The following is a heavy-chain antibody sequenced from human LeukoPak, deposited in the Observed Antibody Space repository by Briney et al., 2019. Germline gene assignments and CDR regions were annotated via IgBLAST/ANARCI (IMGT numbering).Heavy chain of an antibody. V-gene: IGHV4-34*01. J-gene: IGHJ4*02. CDR1: GGSFSGYY. Sequence: PSETLSLTCAVYGGSFSGYYWSWLRQPPGKGLEWIGEINHSGSTNYNPSLKSRVTISVDTSKNQFSLKLSSVTAADTAVYYCARGGYLGHYDFWSGYYRGPFDYWGQGTLVTVSS. D-gene: IGHD3-3*01. CDR2: INHSGST. CDR3: ARGGYLGHYDFWSGYYRGPFDY.